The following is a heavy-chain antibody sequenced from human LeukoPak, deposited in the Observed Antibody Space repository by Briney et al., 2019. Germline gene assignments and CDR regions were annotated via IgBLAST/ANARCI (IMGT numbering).Heavy chain of an antibody. CDR1: GFTFSSYS. CDR3: ARDKGIAVAPFDY. D-gene: IGHD6-19*01. CDR2: ISSSSSYI. J-gene: IGHJ4*02. Sequence: GGSLRLSCAASGFTFSSYSMNWVRQAPGKGLEWVSSISSSSSYIYYADSVKGRFTISRDNAKNSLYLQMNSLRAEDTAVYYCARDKGIAVAPFDYWGQGTLVTVSS. V-gene: IGHV3-21*01.